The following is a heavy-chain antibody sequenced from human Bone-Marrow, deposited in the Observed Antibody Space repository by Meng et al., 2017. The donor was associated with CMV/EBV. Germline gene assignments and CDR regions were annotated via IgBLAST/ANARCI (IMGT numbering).Heavy chain of an antibody. CDR3: ARVPLRFLEWPTPPPVHYGMDV. CDR1: GGTFSSYT. J-gene: IGHJ6*02. CDR2: INPNSGGT. D-gene: IGHD3-3*01. V-gene: IGHV1-2*02. Sequence: ASVKVSCKASGGTFSSYTISWVRQAPGQGLEWMGWINPNSGGTNYAQKFQGRVTMTRDTSISTAYMELSRLRSDDTAVYYCARVPLRFLEWPTPPPVHYGMDVWGQGTTVTVSS.